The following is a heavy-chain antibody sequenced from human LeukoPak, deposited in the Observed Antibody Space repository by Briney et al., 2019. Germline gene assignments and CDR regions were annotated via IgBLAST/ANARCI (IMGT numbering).Heavy chain of an antibody. CDR3: ARSHPWQLPDY. D-gene: IGHD2-15*01. Sequence: PSETLSLTCTVSGGSITSYYWSWIRQPPGKGLEWIAYISYSGSTNYNPSLKSRVTISVDTSKNQFSLKLSSVTAADTAVYYCARSHPWQLPDYWGQGTLVTVSS. J-gene: IGHJ4*02. V-gene: IGHV4-59*08. CDR1: GGSITSYY. CDR2: ISYSGST.